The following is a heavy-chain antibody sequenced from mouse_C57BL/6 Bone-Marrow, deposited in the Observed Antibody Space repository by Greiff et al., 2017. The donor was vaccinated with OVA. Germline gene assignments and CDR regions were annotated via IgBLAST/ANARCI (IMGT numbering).Heavy chain of an antibody. Sequence: EVKVVESGGGLVKPGGSLKLSCAASGFTFSDYGMHWVRQAPEKGLEWVAYISSGSSTIYYADTVKGRFTISRDNAKNTLFLQMNSLGSEDTAMYYCARRDYGWFAYWGQGTLVTVSA. J-gene: IGHJ3*01. CDR1: GFTFSDYG. V-gene: IGHV5-17*01. CDR3: ARRDYGWFAY. CDR2: ISSGSSTI. D-gene: IGHD2-4*01.